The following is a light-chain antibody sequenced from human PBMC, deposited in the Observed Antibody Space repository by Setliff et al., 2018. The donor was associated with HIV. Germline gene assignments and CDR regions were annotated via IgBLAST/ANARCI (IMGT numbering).Light chain of an antibody. CDR2: EVS. J-gene: IGLJ1*01. Sequence: QSALAQPASASGSPGQSITISCTGTSSDVGGYNYVSWYQQHPGKAPKLMIYEVSNRPSGVSNRFSGSKSGNTASLTISGLQAEDEADYYCSSYTGSRTYVFGTGTKVTVL. CDR1: SSDVGGYNY. CDR3: SSYTGSRTYV. V-gene: IGLV2-14*01.